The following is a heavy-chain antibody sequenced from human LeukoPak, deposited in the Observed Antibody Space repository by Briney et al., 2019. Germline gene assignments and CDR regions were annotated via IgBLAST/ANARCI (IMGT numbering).Heavy chain of an antibody. D-gene: IGHD5-24*01. Sequence: GGSLRLSCSASGFNFSNYAMHWVRQAPGKRLEYDSGISSNGGSTLYVDSVKGRFTISRDNPKNTLHVQMSSLRAEDTAVYYCVKVKEMSTIFDAVDIWGQGTMVSVSS. J-gene: IGHJ3*02. CDR2: ISSNGGST. CDR1: GFNFSNYA. V-gene: IGHV3-64*05. CDR3: VKVKEMSTIFDAVDI.